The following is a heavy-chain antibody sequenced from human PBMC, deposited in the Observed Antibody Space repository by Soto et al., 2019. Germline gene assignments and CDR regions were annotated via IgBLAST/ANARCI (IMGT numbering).Heavy chain of an antibody. CDR3: GTALPLTFFGVVLFDP. CDR1: GFTFSSYA. Sequence: GGSLRLSCSASGFTFSSYAMHWVRQAPGKGLEYVSAISSNGGSTYYADSVKGRFTISRDNSKNTLYLQMSRLRAEETAVYYCGTALPLTFFGVVLFDPWGQGTLVTVSS. V-gene: IGHV3-64D*08. J-gene: IGHJ5*02. D-gene: IGHD3-3*01. CDR2: ISSNGGST.